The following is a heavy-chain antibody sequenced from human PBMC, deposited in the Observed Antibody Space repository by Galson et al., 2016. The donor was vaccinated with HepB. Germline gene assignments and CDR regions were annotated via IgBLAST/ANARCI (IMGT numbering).Heavy chain of an antibody. D-gene: IGHD3-16*01. CDR1: GLTFSRDG. J-gene: IGHJ4*02. CDR2: IWSDGNTK. V-gene: IGHV3-33*01. Sequence: SLRLSCAASGLTFSRDGMHWVRQPSGKGLEWVAVIWSDGNTKFYADSVKGRFTISRDNSKNTLFLQMNSLRAEDTAVYYCARAHTIMLNYFDYWGQGTLVTVSS. CDR3: ARAHTIMLNYFDY.